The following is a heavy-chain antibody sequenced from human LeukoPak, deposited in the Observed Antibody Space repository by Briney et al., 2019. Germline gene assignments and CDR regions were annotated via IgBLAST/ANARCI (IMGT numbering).Heavy chain of an antibody. CDR3: AKEAFDI. CDR1: GFTFSSYE. V-gene: IGHV3-48*03. J-gene: IGHJ3*02. CDR2: ISRSGSTK. Sequence: GGSLRLSCAASGFTFSSYEMNWVRQAPGKGLEWVSSISRSGSTKYYADSVKGRFTISRDNAKNSLFLQMNSLRAEDTALYYCAKEAFDIWGQGTMVTVSS.